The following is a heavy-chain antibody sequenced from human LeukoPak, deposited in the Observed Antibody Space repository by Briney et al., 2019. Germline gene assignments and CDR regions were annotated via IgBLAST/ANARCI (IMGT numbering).Heavy chain of an antibody. CDR2: IIPIFGTA. D-gene: IGHD7-27*01. Sequence: SVKVSCKASGGTFSSYAISWVRQAPGQGLEWMGGIIPIFGTANYAQKFQGRVAITADESTSTVYMELSSPRSEDTAVYYCARDLGDPLNWGPGGAFDIWGQGTMVTVSS. V-gene: IGHV1-69*13. CDR3: ARDLGDPLNWGPGGAFDI. J-gene: IGHJ3*02. CDR1: GGTFSSYA.